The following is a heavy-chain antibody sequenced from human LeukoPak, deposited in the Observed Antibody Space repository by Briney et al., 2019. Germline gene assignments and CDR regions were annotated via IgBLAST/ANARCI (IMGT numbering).Heavy chain of an antibody. V-gene: IGHV5-51*01. Sequence: GESLKISCEGSGYTFTRYWIGWVRQMPGKGLEWMGIIYPGDSGTRYSPPFQGQVTMSAAKSINTAYLQWSSLKASDTAIYYCARLGLVGDSDPAYFDYWGQGTQVTVSS. CDR1: GYTFTRYW. CDR2: IYPGDSGT. CDR3: ARLGLVGDSDPAYFDY. J-gene: IGHJ4*02. D-gene: IGHD4-17*01.